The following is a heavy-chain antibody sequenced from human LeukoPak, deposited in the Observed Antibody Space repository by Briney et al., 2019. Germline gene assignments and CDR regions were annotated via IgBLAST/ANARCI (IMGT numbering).Heavy chain of an antibody. D-gene: IGHD3-10*01. CDR3: ARDRDYDGSGSYSQPSDC. V-gene: IGHV4-39*07. CDR2: IYYSAST. J-gene: IGHJ4*02. CDR1: GRSISSTNYY. Sequence: SETLSLTCTLEGRSISSTNYYWGRIRQPPWKGLEGIARIYYSASTYYNPSLKSRATISLDTSKKQFSLKVSSVTAADTAVYYCARDRDYDGSGSYSQPSDCWGQGTLVTVSS.